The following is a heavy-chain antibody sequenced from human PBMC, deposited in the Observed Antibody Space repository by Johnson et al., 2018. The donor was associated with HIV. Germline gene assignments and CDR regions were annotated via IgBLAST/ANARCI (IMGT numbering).Heavy chain of an antibody. CDR3: AREIRITMIKGHGGVAFDI. CDR2: INWNGGST. Sequence: VLLLESGGGVVRPGGSLRLSCAASGFTFDDYGMSWVRQAPGKGLEWVSGINWNGGSTSYADSVKGRFTISRDNAKNSLYLQMNSLRAEDTALYYCAREIRITMIKGHGGVAFDIWGQGTMVTVSS. V-gene: IGHV3-20*04. D-gene: IGHD3-22*01. J-gene: IGHJ3*02. CDR1: GFTFDDYG.